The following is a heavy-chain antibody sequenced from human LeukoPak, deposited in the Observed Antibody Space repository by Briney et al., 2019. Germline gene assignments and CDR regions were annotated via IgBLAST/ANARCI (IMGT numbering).Heavy chain of an antibody. CDR1: GFTFSSYW. CDR2: IKADGNDK. Sequence: GGSLRLSCAASGFTFSSYWMSWVRQAPGKGLEWVANIKADGNDKYYVDSVKGRFTISRDNAKKILYLHMNSLRDDDTAVYYCARDDYWTSNGCYFDPWGQGSVVTVSP. J-gene: IGHJ4*02. V-gene: IGHV3-7*01. D-gene: IGHD3-3*01. CDR3: ARDDYWTSNGCYFDP.